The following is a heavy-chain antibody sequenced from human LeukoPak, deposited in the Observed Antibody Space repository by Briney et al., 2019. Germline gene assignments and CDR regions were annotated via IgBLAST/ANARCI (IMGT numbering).Heavy chain of an antibody. D-gene: IGHD6-19*01. CDR3: ARVAVADWGIYYYYYMDV. V-gene: IGHV3-64*01. Sequence: GGSLTLSCSASGFTLSSYPMLWVRQAPGKRLEYVSAISNNGRSTYYENSVKGRFTISRDNCKNTLYIQMGSLRAEDMAVYYCARVAVADWGIYYYYYMDVWGKGNTVTVFS. CDR2: ISNNGRST. CDR1: GFTLSSYP. J-gene: IGHJ6*03.